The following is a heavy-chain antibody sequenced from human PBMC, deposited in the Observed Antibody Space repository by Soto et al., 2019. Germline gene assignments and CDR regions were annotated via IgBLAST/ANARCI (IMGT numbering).Heavy chain of an antibody. Sequence: SETLSLTCTVSGGSISSGDYYWSWIRQPPGKGLEWIGYIYYSGSTYYNPSLKSRVTISVDTSKNQFSLKLRSVTAADTAVYYCARLLYYDILTGYYPFDYWGQGTLVTVSS. CDR3: ARLLYYDILTGYYPFDY. CDR2: IYYSGST. J-gene: IGHJ4*02. D-gene: IGHD3-9*01. V-gene: IGHV4-30-4*01. CDR1: GGSISSGDYY.